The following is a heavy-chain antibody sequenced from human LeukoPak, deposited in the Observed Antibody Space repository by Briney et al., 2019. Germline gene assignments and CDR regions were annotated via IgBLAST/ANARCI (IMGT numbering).Heavy chain of an antibody. CDR2: ISYDGSNK. J-gene: IGHJ4*02. D-gene: IGHD3-10*01. CDR1: GFTFSSYA. V-gene: IGHV3-30-3*01. Sequence: GGSLRLSCAASGFTFSSYAMHLVRQAPGKGLEWVADISYDGSNKYYADSVKGRFTISRDNSKNTLYLQMNSLRAEDTAVYYCARDLGNYYGSGSYPPDYWGQGTLVTVSP. CDR3: ARDLGNYYGSGSYPPDY.